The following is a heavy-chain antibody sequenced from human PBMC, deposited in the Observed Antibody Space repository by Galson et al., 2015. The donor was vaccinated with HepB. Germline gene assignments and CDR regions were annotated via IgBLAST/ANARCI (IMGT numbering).Heavy chain of an antibody. V-gene: IGHV1-69*04. D-gene: IGHD3-10*01. J-gene: IGHJ5*02. CDR1: GGTFSSYA. Sequence: SVKVSCKASGGTFSSYAISWVRQAPGQGLEWMGRIIPILGIANYAQKFQGRVTITADKSTSTAYMELSSLRSEDTAEYYCARGYSGELLSGSLHWFDPWGQGTLVTVSS. CDR2: IIPILGIA. CDR3: ARGYSGELLSGSLHWFDP.